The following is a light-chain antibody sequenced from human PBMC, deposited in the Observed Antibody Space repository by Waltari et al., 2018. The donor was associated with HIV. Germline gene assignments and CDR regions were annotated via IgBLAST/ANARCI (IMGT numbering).Light chain of an antibody. Sequence: DIALNQSPDSLAVPLGERATINCRSSQSVLYSPNNNNYLAWYRQKPGQPPKLLFYWASIRGSGVPDRFSGSGSGTDFTLTISSLQAEDVAVYYCQQYYSTPYTFGQGTKLEIK. V-gene: IGKV4-1*01. CDR2: WAS. CDR1: QSVLYSPNNNNY. CDR3: QQYYSTPYT. J-gene: IGKJ2*01.